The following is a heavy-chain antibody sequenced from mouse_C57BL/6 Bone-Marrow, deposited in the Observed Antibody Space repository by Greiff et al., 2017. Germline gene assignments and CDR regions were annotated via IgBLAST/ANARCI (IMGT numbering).Heavy chain of an antibody. CDR2: IYPGDGDT. Sequence: QVQLKESGPELVKPGASVKISCKASGYAFSSSWMNWVKQRPGKGLEWIGRIYPGDGDTNYNGKFKGKATLTADKSSSTAYMQLSSLTSEDSAVYFCANRYFDVWGTGTTVTVSS. CDR3: ANRYFDV. J-gene: IGHJ1*03. CDR1: GYAFSSSW. V-gene: IGHV1-82*01.